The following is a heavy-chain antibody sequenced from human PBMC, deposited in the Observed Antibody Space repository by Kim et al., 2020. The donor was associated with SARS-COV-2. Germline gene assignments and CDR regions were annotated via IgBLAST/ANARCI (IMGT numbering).Heavy chain of an antibody. CDR1: GGSISSSTYY. J-gene: IGHJ4*02. Sequence: SETLSLTCTVSGGSISSSTYYWGWIRQPPGKGLEWIGSIHYSGSTSYNPSLKSRVTISLDTSKNQLSLKLSSLTAADTAVYYCARDEDYYGSGSYHYWGQGTLVTVSS. CDR2: IHYSGST. V-gene: IGHV4-39*07. CDR3: ARDEDYYGSGSYHY. D-gene: IGHD3-10*01.